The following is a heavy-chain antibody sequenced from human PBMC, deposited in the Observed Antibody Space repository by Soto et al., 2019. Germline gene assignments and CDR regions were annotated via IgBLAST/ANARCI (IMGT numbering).Heavy chain of an antibody. CDR3: AKDGAPQEYCSGGSCYNDAFDI. CDR2: ISGSGGST. V-gene: IGHV3-23*01. Sequence: PGGSLRLSCAASGFTFSSYAMSWVRQAPGKGLEWVSAISGSGGSTYYADSVKGRFTISRDNSKNTLYLQMNSLRAEDTAVYYCAKDGAPQEYCSGGSCYNDAFDIWGQGTMVTVSS. D-gene: IGHD2-15*01. CDR1: GFTFSSYA. J-gene: IGHJ3*02.